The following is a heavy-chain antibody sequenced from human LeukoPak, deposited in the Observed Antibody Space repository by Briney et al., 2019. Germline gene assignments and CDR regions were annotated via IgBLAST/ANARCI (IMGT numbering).Heavy chain of an antibody. CDR2: ISAYNGNT. V-gene: IGHV1-18*01. CDR3: ARDVAPYGSGNRAFDI. CDR1: GYTFTSYG. D-gene: IGHD3-10*01. Sequence: ASVKVSCKASGYTFTSYGISWVRQAPGQGLEWMGWISAYNGNTNYAQKLQGRVTMTTDTSTSTAYMELRSLGSDDTAVYYCARDVAPYGSGNRAFDIWGQGTMVTVSS. J-gene: IGHJ3*02.